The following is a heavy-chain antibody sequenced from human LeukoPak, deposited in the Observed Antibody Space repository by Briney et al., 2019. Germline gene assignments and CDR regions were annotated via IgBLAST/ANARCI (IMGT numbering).Heavy chain of an antibody. CDR1: GFTFDDYA. CDR3: AKVAGSGSYYPIDY. J-gene: IGHJ4*02. D-gene: IGHD3-10*01. CDR2: ISWNSGSI. Sequence: PGGSLRLSCAASGFTFDDYAMHWVRQAPGKGLEWVSGISWNSGSIGYADSVKGRFTISRDNAKNSLYLQMNSLRAEDTALHYCAKVAGSGSYYPIDYWGQGTLVTVSS. V-gene: IGHV3-9*01.